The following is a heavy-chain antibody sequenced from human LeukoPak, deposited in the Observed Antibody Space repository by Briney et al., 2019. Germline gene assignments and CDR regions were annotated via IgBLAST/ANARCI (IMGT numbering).Heavy chain of an antibody. CDR1: GFTFSSYW. D-gene: IGHD4-17*01. Sequence: GGSLRLSCAASGFTFSSYWMHWVRQAPGKGLVWVSRINSDGSSTSYADSVKGRFTISRDNAKNTLYLQMNSLRAEDTAVYCCARGRDYGDYPAGYWGQGALVTVSS. J-gene: IGHJ4*02. V-gene: IGHV3-74*01. CDR2: INSDGSST. CDR3: ARGRDYGDYPAGY.